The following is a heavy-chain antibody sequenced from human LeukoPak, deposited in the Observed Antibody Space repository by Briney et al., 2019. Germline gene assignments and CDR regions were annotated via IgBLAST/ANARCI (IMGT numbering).Heavy chain of an antibody. CDR1: GYTFTSYY. Sequence: ASVKVSCKTFGYTFTSYYVHWVRQAPGQGLEWMGIINPSGGSTTYAQKFQGRLTMTGDTSTSTVYMELSSLRSEDTAVYYCARSSAYYNEADMWGQGTMVTVSS. CDR2: INPSGGST. J-gene: IGHJ3*02. D-gene: IGHD3-9*01. CDR3: ARSSAYYNEADM. V-gene: IGHV1-46*01.